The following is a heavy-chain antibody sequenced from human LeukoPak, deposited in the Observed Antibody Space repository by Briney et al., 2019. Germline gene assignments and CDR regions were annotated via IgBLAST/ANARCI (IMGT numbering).Heavy chain of an antibody. CDR1: AGTFSSYA. D-gene: IGHD3-22*01. Sequence: SVKVSCKASAGTFSSYAISWVRQAPGQGLEWMGRIIPILGIANYAQKFQGRVTITADKSTSTAYMELSSLRSEDTAVYYCARDSLPYYDSSGYMENWFDPWGQGTLVTVSS. CDR2: IIPILGIA. V-gene: IGHV1-69*04. CDR3: ARDSLPYYDSSGYMENWFDP. J-gene: IGHJ5*02.